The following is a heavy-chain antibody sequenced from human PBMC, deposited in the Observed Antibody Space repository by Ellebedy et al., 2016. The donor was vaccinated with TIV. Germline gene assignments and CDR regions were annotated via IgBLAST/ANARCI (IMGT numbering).Heavy chain of an antibody. Sequence: GESLKISCAASGFTFSSYAMSWVRQAPGKGLEWVAVIWHDGSKKYYADSVKGRFTISRDNSKNTLYLQMNSLRAEDTAVYYCARDWSGYFDPWGQGTLVTVSS. V-gene: IGHV3-33*08. CDR3: ARDWSGYFDP. CDR1: GFTFSSYA. D-gene: IGHD3-3*01. CDR2: IWHDGSKK. J-gene: IGHJ5*02.